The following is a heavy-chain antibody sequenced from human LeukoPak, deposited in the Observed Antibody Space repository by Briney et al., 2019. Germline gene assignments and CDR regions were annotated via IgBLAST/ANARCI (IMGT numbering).Heavy chain of an antibody. CDR3: VSFYETY. CDR1: GNYW. V-gene: IGHV3-74*01. D-gene: IGHD2/OR15-2a*01. CDR2: INSDGSWT. Sequence: GGSLRLSCAASGNYWMHWVRQVPGKALVWVSHINSDGSWTSYADSVKGRFTISKDNAKNTVYLQINSLRAEDTAVYYCVSFYETYWGRGTLVTVSS. J-gene: IGHJ4*02.